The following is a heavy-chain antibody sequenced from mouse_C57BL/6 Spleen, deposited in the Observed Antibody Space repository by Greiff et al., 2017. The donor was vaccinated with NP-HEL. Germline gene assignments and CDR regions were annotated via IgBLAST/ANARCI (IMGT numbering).Heavy chain of an antibody. CDR3: ARPGLRLSYYARDY. CDR1: GFTFSDYG. V-gene: IGHV5-17*01. CDR2: ISSGSSTI. J-gene: IGHJ4*01. D-gene: IGHD2-4*01. Sequence: EVKLMESGGGLVKPGGSLKLSCAASGFTFSDYGMHWVRQAPEKGLEWVAYISSGSSTIYYADTVKGRFTISRDNAKNTLFLQMTSLRSEDTAMYYCARPGLRLSYYARDYWGQGTSVTVSS.